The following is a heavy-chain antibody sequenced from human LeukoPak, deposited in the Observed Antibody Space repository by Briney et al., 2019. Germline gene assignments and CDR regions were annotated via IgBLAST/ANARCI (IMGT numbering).Heavy chain of an antibody. CDR3: ARKFKAVAGFDY. CDR2: ISYDGSNK. J-gene: IGHJ4*02. CDR1: GFTFSGYA. D-gene: IGHD6-19*01. V-gene: IGHV3-30-3*01. Sequence: GGSLRLSCAASGFTFSGYAMHWVRQAPGKGLEWVAVISYDGSNKYYADSVKGRFTISRDNSKNTLYLQMNSLRAEDTAVYYCARKFKAVAGFDYWGQGTLVTVSS.